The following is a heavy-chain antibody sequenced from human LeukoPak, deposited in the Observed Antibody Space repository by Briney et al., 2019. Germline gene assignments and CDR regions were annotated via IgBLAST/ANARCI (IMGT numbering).Heavy chain of an antibody. J-gene: IGHJ4*02. D-gene: IGHD6-6*01. CDR3: ARRDRPEYYFDY. CDR2: IYYSGST. Sequence: SETLSLTCTVSGGSISSSSYYWGWIRQPPGKGLEWIGSIYYSGSTYYNPSLKSRVTISVDTSKNQFSLKLSSVTAADTAVYYCARRDRPEYYFDYWGQGTLVTVSS. CDR1: GGSISSSSYY. V-gene: IGHV4-39*01.